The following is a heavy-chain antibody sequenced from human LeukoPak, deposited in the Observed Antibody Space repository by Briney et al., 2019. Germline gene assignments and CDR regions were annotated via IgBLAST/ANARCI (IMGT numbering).Heavy chain of an antibody. V-gene: IGHV3-7*05. CDR2: IKEDGSEK. D-gene: IGHD6-19*01. Sequence: GGSLRLSCIASGFTFSSYWMSWVRQAPGGGLEWVANIKEDGSEKYYVDSVKGRFTISRDNARISLYLQMNSLRAEDTAVYYCASQFWWAAVAGTTLDYWGQGTLVTVSS. CDR3: ASQFWWAAVAGTTLDY. CDR1: GFTFSSYW. J-gene: IGHJ4*02.